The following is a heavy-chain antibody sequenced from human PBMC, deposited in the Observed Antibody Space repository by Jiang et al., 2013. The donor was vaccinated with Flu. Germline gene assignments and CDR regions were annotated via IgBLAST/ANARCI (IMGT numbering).Heavy chain of an antibody. V-gene: IGHV4-59*01. CDR2: IYYSGST. Sequence: GSGLVKPSETLSLTCTVSGGSISSYYWSWIRQPPGKGLEWIGYIYYSGSTNYNPSLKSRVTISVDTSKNQFSLKLSSVTAADTAVYYCARLRFFRGPIYFDYWGQGTLVTVSS. J-gene: IGHJ4*02. CDR1: GGSISSYY. CDR3: ARLRFFRGPIYFDY. D-gene: IGHD3-3*01.